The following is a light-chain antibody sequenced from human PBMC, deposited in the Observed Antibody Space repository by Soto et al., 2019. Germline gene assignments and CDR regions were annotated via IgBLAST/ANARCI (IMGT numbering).Light chain of an antibody. Sequence: EMVMTQSPATLSVSPGERATLSCRASQSVRSSLAWYQQKPGQPPRLLIYGASTRAAGIPARFSGSGSGTEFTLTISSLQSEDFEVYYCQQYNNWPITFGQGTRLEIK. CDR1: QSVRSS. CDR2: GAS. V-gene: IGKV3-15*01. J-gene: IGKJ5*01. CDR3: QQYNNWPIT.